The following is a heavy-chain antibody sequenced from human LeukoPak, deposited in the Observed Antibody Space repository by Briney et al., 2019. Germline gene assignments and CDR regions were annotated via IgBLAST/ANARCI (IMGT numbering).Heavy chain of an antibody. J-gene: IGHJ4*02. Sequence: GGSLRLSCAASGFTFSSYSMNWVRQAPGKGLEWVSSISSSSSYIYSADSVKGRFTISRDNAKNSLYLQMNGLRAEDTAVYYCARDAGYYDFWSGPSGYFDYWGQGTLVTVSS. CDR2: ISSSSSYI. V-gene: IGHV3-21*01. CDR3: ARDAGYYDFWSGPSGYFDY. CDR1: GFTFSSYS. D-gene: IGHD3-3*01.